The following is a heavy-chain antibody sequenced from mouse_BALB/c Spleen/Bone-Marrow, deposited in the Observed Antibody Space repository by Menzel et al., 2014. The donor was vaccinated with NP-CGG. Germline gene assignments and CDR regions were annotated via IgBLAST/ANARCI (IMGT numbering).Heavy chain of an antibody. CDR2: IYYSGTI. CDR3: ARDYRYFDY. D-gene: IGHD2-14*01. Sequence: EVKLLESGPGLVKPSLTVSLTCTVTGISITTGNYRWSWIRQFPGNKLEWIGYIYYSGTITYNPSLTSRTTITRDTSKNQFFLEMNSLTAEDTATYYCARDYRYFDYWGQGTTLTVSS. V-gene: IGHV3-5*02. J-gene: IGHJ2*01. CDR1: GISITTGNYR.